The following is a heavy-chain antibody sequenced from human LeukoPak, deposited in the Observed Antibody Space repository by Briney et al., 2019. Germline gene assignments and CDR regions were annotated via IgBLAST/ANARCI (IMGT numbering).Heavy chain of an antibody. Sequence: ASVKVSCKASGYTFTGYYMHWVRQAPGQGLEWMGWINPNSGGTNYAQKFQGWVTMTRDTSISTAYMELSRLRSDDTAVYYCARDRGQWLVLMETWFDPWGQGTLVTVSS. CDR1: GYTFTGYY. J-gene: IGHJ5*02. D-gene: IGHD6-19*01. CDR2: INPNSGGT. V-gene: IGHV1-2*04. CDR3: ARDRGQWLVLMETWFDP.